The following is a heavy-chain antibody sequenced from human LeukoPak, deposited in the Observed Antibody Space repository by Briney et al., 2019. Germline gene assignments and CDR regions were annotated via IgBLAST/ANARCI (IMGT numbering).Heavy chain of an antibody. V-gene: IGHV3-23*01. CDR1: GFTFGTYA. J-gene: IGHJ4*02. Sequence: GGSLRLSCVASGFTFGTYAKNWVRQAPGKGLEWVSGISGSGGGTYYGDSVKGRFTISRDNSKNTVYLQMDNLRADDTAVYYCAKGGGSGSYYIFDFWGQGTLVTVSS. D-gene: IGHD3-10*01. CDR3: AKGGGSGSYYIFDF. CDR2: ISGSGGGT.